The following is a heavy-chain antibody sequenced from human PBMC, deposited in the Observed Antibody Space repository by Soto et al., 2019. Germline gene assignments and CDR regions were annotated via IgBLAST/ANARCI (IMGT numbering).Heavy chain of an antibody. CDR1: GYSFTSYW. D-gene: IGHD6-13*01. Sequence: GESLKISCKGSGYSFTSYWISWVRQMPGKGLEWMGTIDPSDSYTKYSPSFQGHVTISADKSITTAYLQWSSLKASDTAMYYCARHVAAGGDQDFDSWGQGTLVTVSS. CDR3: ARHVAAGGDQDFDS. CDR2: IDPSDSYT. V-gene: IGHV5-10-1*01. J-gene: IGHJ4*02.